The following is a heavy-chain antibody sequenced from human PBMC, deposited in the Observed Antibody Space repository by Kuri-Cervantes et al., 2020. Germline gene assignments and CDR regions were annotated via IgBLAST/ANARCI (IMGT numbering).Heavy chain of an antibody. CDR2: IYYSGST. D-gene: IGHD4-17*01. V-gene: IGHV4-39*07. CDR3: ARDRQRYGYYYGMDV. J-gene: IGHJ6*02. CDR1: GGSISSSSYY. Sequence: SETLSLTCTVSGGSISSSSYYWGWIRQPPGKGLEWIGSIYYSGSTYYNPSLKSRVTISVDTSKNQFSLKLSSVTAADTAVYYCARDRQRYGYYYGMDVWGRGTTVTVSS.